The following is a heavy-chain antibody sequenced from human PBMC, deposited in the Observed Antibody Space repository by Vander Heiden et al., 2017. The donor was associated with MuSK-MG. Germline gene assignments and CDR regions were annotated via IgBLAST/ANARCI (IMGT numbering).Heavy chain of an antibody. CDR2: ISGSGGST. J-gene: IGHJ4*02. Sequence: EVQLLESGGGLVQPGGSLRLSCAASGFTFSSYAMRWVRQAPGKGLEWVSAISGSGGSTYYADSVKGRFTISRDNSKNTLYLQMNSLRAEDTAVYYCAKVEDGDSNFDYWGQGTLVTVSS. D-gene: IGHD4-17*01. V-gene: IGHV3-23*01. CDR1: GFTFSSYA. CDR3: AKVEDGDSNFDY.